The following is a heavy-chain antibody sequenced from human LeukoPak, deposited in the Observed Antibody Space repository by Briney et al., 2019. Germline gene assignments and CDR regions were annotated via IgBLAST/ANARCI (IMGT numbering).Heavy chain of an antibody. D-gene: IGHD6-19*01. V-gene: IGHV4-34*01. CDR2: INHSGST. CDR1: GGSFSGYY. CDR3: ARGKWSSGWYFDY. Sequence: PSETLSLTCAVYGGSFSGYYWSWIRQPPGKGLEWIGEINHSGSTNYNPSLKSRVTISVDTSKNQFSLKLSSVTAADTAVYYCARGKWSSGWYFDYWDQGTLVTVSS. J-gene: IGHJ4*02.